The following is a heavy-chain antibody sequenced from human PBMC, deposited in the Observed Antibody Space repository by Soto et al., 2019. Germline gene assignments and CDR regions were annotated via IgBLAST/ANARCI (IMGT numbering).Heavy chain of an antibody. CDR2: MNPGSGDT. Sequence: ASVKVSCKASGYSFTNNDVTWVRQATGQGLEWMGWMNPGSGDTGYAQKFQGRVTMTRDISIATAYMELSSLRSDDTAIYYCARMATFGSLDWFDPWGQGTLVTVSS. D-gene: IGHD3-16*01. CDR1: GYSFTNND. V-gene: IGHV1-8*01. CDR3: ARMATFGSLDWFDP. J-gene: IGHJ5*02.